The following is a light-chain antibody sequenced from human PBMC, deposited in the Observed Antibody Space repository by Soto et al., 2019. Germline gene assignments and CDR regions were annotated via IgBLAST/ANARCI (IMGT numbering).Light chain of an antibody. CDR3: TQATQFPRT. CDR2: QTS. J-gene: IGKJ1*01. CDR1: QSLLHSDGNTY. Sequence: DIVLTQTPLSSPVTLGQPASISCRSSQSLLHSDGNTYLNWLQQRQGQPPRLLIYQTSNRFSGVPDRFSSSGAGTEFTLEICRVEAEDVGVYYCTQATQFPRTFGQGTKVEIK. V-gene: IGKV2-24*01.